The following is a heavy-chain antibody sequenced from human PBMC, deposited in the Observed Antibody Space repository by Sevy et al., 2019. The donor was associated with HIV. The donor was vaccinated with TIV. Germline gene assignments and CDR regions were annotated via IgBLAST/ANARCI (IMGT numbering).Heavy chain of an antibody. V-gene: IGHV4-59*01. CDR1: GGSISSYY. CDR2: IYYSGST. D-gene: IGHD2-2*01. CDR3: ARDMLGYCSSTSCYAEGYFDY. Sequence: SETLSLTCTVSGGSISSYYWSWIRQPPGKGLEWIGYIYYSGSTNSNPSLKSRVTISVDTSKNQFSLKLSAVTAADTAGYYCARDMLGYCSSTSCYAEGYFDYWGQGTLVTVSS. J-gene: IGHJ4*02.